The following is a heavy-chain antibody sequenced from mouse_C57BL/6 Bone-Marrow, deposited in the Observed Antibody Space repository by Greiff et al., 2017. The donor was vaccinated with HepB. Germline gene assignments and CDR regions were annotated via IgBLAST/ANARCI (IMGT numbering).Heavy chain of an antibody. CDR2: ISSGSSTI. CDR3: AREEFYYYAMDY. V-gene: IGHV5-17*01. Sequence: VKLMESGGGLVKPGGSLKLSCAASGFTFSDYGMHWVRQAPEKGLEWVAYISSGSSTIYYADTVKGRFTISRDNAKNTLFLQMTSLRSEDTAMYYCAREEFYYYAMDYWGQGTSVTVSS. J-gene: IGHJ4*01. CDR1: GFTFSDYG.